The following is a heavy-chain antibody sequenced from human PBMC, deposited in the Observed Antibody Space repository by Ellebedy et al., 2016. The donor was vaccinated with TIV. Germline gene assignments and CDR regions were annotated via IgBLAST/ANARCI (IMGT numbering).Heavy chain of an antibody. D-gene: IGHD3-16*01. CDR1: GFTFNTYG. CDR2: ISYTGNTA. V-gene: IGHV3-30*18. J-gene: IGHJ3*02. CDR3: AKDQVGGDGRWVFDI. Sequence: GESLKISCAASGFTFNTYGMHSVRQAPGKGLEWVAVISYTGNTAYYADSVKGRFTISRDNSKNTQYLQMNSLRTEDTAVYYCAKDQVGGDGRWVFDIWGQGTMVTVSS.